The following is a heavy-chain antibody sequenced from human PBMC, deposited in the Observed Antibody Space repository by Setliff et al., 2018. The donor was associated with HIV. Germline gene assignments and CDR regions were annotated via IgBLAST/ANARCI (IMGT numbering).Heavy chain of an antibody. V-gene: IGHV4-39*01. J-gene: IGHJ6*03. D-gene: IGHD5-18*01. CDR1: GGSISSSSYY. Sequence: PSETLSLTCTVSGGSISSSSYYWGWIRQPPGKGLEWIGSIYYSGSTYYNPSLKSRVTTSVDTSKNQFSLKLSSVTAADTAVYYCARHNTGYSYGYDYYYYYMDVWGKGTTVTVSS. CDR3: ARHNTGYSYGYDYYYYYMDV. CDR2: IYYSGST.